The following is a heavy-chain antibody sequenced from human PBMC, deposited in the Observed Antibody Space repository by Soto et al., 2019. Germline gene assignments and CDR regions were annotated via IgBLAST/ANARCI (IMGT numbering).Heavy chain of an antibody. CDR3: ARRYNRRRVPAANHPYHAFDI. CDR1: GGSISSSSYY. D-gene: IGHD2-2*01. V-gene: IGHV4-39*01. Sequence: SETLSLTCTVSGGSISSSSYYWGWIRQPPGKGLEWIGSIYYSGSTYYNPSLKSRVTISVDTSKNQFSLKLSSVTAADTAVYYCARRYNRRRVPAANHPYHAFDIWGQGTMVTVSS. CDR2: IYYSGST. J-gene: IGHJ3*02.